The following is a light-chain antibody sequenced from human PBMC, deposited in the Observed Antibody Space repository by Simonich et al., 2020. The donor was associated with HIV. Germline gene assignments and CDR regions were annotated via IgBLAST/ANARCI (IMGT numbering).Light chain of an antibody. V-gene: IGKV1-5*03. CDR1: QSISSW. CDR2: KAS. J-gene: IGKJ1*01. Sequence: DIQMTQSPSTLSASVGNRVTITCRASQSISSWLAWYQQKPGKAPKLLIYKASSLESGVPSRFSGSGSGTEFTLTISGLQPDDFATYYCQQYNSYPLTFGQGTKVEIK. CDR3: QQYNSYPLT.